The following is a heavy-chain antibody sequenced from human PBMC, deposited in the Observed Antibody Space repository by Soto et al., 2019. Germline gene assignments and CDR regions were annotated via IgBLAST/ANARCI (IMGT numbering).Heavy chain of an antibody. J-gene: IGHJ1*01. CDR3: ATVDYDARGYFQH. Sequence: QVQLVQSGAEVKKPGSSLKVSCKASGGTFNNFAVYWVRQAPGQGLEWMVRVVPFFGSSTYAEKFEDRVSMTVDESTATAYLDLRSLTSEDTAVYYCATVDYDARGYFQHWGQGTLITVS. D-gene: IGHD4-17*01. V-gene: IGHV1-69*01. CDR2: VVPFFGSS. CDR1: GGTFNNFA.